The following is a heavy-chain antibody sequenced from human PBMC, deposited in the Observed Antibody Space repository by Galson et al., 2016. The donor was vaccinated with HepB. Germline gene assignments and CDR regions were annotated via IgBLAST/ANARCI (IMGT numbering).Heavy chain of an antibody. CDR3: ARGGPFSASWYLDF. D-gene: IGHD2-2*01. J-gene: IGHJ4*02. CDR2: VSRSGDDT. CDR1: GFVFGSYS. V-gene: IGHV3-23*01. Sequence: SLRLSCAASGFVFGSYSMSWVRQAPGKGLEWVSSVSRSGDDTYYADSVRGRFSISRDNSKNTLYLQMNALRVEDTARYYCARGGPFSASWYLDFWGQGTLLTVSS.